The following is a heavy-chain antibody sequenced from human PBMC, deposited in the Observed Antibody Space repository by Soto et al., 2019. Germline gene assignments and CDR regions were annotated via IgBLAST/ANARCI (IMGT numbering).Heavy chain of an antibody. CDR2: ISSSGSTI. CDR1: GFTFSSYG. D-gene: IGHD1-26*01. Sequence: GGSLRLCCAASGFTFSSYGMHWVRQAPGKGLEWVSYISSSGSTIYYTDSVKGRFTISRDNAKNSLYLQMNSLRSEDTAVYYCVRDWNSGSYYAYFDYWGQGTLVTVSS. J-gene: IGHJ4*02. V-gene: IGHV3-48*04. CDR3: VRDWNSGSYYAYFDY.